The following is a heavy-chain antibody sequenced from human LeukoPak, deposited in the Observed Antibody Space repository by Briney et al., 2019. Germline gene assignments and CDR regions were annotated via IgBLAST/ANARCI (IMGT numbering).Heavy chain of an antibody. J-gene: IGHJ1*01. V-gene: IGHV4-4*07. CDR3: ARELTYYYDSSGYSLGYFLH. D-gene: IGHD3-22*01. CDR1: GGSISSYY. Sequence: SETLSLTCTVSGGSISSYYWSWIRQPAGKGLEWIGRIYTSGSTNYNPSLKSRVTMSVDTSKNQFSLKLSSVTAADTAVYYCARELTYYYDSSGYSLGYFLHWGQGTLVTVFS. CDR2: IYTSGST.